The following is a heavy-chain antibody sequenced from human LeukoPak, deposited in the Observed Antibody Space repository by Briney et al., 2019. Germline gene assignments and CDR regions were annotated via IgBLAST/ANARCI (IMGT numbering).Heavy chain of an antibody. J-gene: IGHJ4*02. V-gene: IGHV3-48*04. CDR1: GFTLSSYN. CDR3: ARDYPPIAAAGTGDY. Sequence: GGSLRLSCAASGFTLSSYNMNWVRQAPGKGLEWVSYISSSSSTIYYADSVKGRFTISRDNAKNSLYLQMNSLRAEDTAVYYCARDYPPIAAAGTGDYWGQGIQVTVSS. CDR2: ISSSSSTI. D-gene: IGHD6-13*01.